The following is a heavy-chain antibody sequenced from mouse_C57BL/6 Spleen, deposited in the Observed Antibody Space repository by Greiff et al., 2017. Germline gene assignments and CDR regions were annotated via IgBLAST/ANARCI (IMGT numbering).Heavy chain of an antibody. CDR2: IDPSDSYT. V-gene: IGHV1-69*01. D-gene: IGHD1-1*01. CDR1: GYTFTSYW. J-gene: IGHJ3*01. CDR3: AGGYYASSHFAY. Sequence: VQLQQSGAELVMPGASVKLSCKASGYTFTSYWMHWVKQRPGQGLEWIGEIDPSDSYTNYNQKFKGKSTLTVDNSSSTASMQLSSLTSRDSAVYDCAGGYYASSHFAYWGQGTLVTVSA.